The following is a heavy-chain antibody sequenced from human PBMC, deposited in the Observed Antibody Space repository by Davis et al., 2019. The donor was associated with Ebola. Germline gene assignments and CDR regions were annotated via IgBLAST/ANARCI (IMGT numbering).Heavy chain of an antibody. CDR3: ARLIKQTFGSFDI. V-gene: IGHV5-51*01. D-gene: IGHD1/OR15-1a*01. CDR2: VHPPDSDT. CDR1: GYHFPAYW. Sequence: VESLKIPCQGPGYHFPAYWIAWVRQKPGKGLEWMGIVHPPDSDTRYSPSFQGQVTISVDTSINTAYLQWSSLKASDTAMYYCARLIKQTFGSFDIWGQGTMVTVSS. J-gene: IGHJ3*02.